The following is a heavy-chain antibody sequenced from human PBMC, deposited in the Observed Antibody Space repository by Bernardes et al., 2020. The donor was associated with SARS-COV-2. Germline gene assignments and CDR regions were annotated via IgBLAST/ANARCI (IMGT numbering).Heavy chain of an antibody. CDR3: ARGSGNYWFDY. V-gene: IGHV3-74*01. D-gene: IGHD1-26*01. CDR1: GFTFRSYW. CDR2: INGDGSSI. Sequence: SLRLSCAASGFTFRSYWMHWVRQAPGKGLVWVSRINGDGSSISYADSVKGRFTISRDNAKSTLYLQMKSLTAEDTAVYYCARGSGNYWFDYWGQATLITVSS. J-gene: IGHJ4*02.